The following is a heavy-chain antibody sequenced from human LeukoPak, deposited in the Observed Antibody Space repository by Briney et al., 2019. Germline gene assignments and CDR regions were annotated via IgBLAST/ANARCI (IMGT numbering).Heavy chain of an antibody. CDR3: ARAGYSSVGDAFDI. CDR2: ISSSSSYI. V-gene: IGHV3-21*01. Sequence: GGSLRLSCEASGFTFSSYSMNWVRQAPGKGLEWVSSISSSSSYIYYADSVKGRFTISRDNAKNSLYLQMNSLRAEDTAVYYCARAGYSSVGDAFDIWGQGTMVTVSS. CDR1: GFTFSSYS. D-gene: IGHD6-25*01. J-gene: IGHJ3*02.